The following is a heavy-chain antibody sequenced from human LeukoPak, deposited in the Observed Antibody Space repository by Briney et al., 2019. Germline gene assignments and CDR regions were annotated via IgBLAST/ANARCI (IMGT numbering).Heavy chain of an antibody. V-gene: IGHV3-73*01. CDR3: TRPGIAAAGDY. D-gene: IGHD6-13*01. Sequence: GGSLRLSCAASGFTFSGSAMHWVRQASGKGLEWVDRIRSKANSYATADAASVKGRFTISRDDSKNTAYLQMNSLKTEDTAVYYCTRPGIAAAGDYWGQGTLVTVSS. J-gene: IGHJ4*02. CDR2: IRSKANSYAT. CDR1: GFTFSGSA.